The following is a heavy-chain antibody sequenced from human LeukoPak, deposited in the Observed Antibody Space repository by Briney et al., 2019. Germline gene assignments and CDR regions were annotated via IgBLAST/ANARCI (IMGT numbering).Heavy chain of an antibody. V-gene: IGHV3-21*01. Sequence: GGSLRLSCAASGFTFSSYSMNWVRQAPGKGLEWVSSISSSSSYIYYADSVKGRFTISRDNAKNSLYLQMNSLRAEDTAVYYCASGIVVVPAAIGLSDYWGQGTLVTVSS. CDR3: ASGIVVVPAAIGLSDY. J-gene: IGHJ4*02. D-gene: IGHD2-2*02. CDR2: ISSSSSYI. CDR1: GFTFSSYS.